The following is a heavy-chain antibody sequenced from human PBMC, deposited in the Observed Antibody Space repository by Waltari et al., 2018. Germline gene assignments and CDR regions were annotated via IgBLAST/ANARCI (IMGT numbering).Heavy chain of an antibody. V-gene: IGHV3-66*01. CDR3: ARDTSGTKGAFDY. CDR1: GFTVSSNF. Sequence: EVQLVESGGGLVQPGGSLRLSRAASGFTVSSNFMSWVRQAPGKGLEWVSVIYIGGSGYYADSVKGRFTISRDNSKNTVYLQMNSLRAEDTAVYYCARDTSGTKGAFDYWGQGTLVTVSS. D-gene: IGHD3-10*01. CDR2: IYIGGSG. J-gene: IGHJ4*02.